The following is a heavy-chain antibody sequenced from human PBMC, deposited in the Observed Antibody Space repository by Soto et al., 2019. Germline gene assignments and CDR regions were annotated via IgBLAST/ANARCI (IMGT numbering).Heavy chain of an antibody. CDR2: IYPGDSDT. CDR1: GYTFSNYW. V-gene: IGHV5-51*03. D-gene: IGHD2-15*01. Sequence: EVQLVQSGAEVKKPGESLKISCQASGYTFSNYWIGWVRQLPEKGLEWMGVIYPGDSDTRYSPSFPGQVTISADTSTNSANLPWSGLKAADTARYYCACRVALKGPVRDWFDPWGQGTLVSVSS. J-gene: IGHJ5*02. CDR3: ACRVALKGPVRDWFDP.